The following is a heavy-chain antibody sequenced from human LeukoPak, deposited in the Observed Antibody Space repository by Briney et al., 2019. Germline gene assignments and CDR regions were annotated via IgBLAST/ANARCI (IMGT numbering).Heavy chain of an antibody. CDR3: AKRGVVIRVFLVGFHKEAYYFDS. CDR2: LSGSGGGT. V-gene: IGHV3-23*01. D-gene: IGHD3-10*01. J-gene: IGHJ4*02. Sequence: GGSLRLSCAVSGITLSKYGMSWVRQAPGKGLEWVAGLSGSGGGTNYADSVRGRFTISRDNPKNTLYLQMNSLRAEDTAVYFCAKRGVVIRVFLVGFHKEAYYFDSWGQGALVTVSS. CDR1: GITLSKYG.